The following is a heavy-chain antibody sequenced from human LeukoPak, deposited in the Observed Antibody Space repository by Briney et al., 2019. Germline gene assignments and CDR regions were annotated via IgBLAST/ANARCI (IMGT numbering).Heavy chain of an antibody. CDR1: GFTFSSYA. V-gene: IGHV3-23*01. CDR3: AKEYGSGSYLIPYYFDY. Sequence: QPGGSLRLSCAASGFTFSSYAMSWVRQAPGKGLEWVSAISGSGGSTYYADSVKGRFTISRDNSKNTLYLQMNSLRAEDTAVYYCAKEYGSGSYLIPYYFDYWGQGTLVTVSS. D-gene: IGHD3-10*01. CDR2: ISGSGGST. J-gene: IGHJ4*02.